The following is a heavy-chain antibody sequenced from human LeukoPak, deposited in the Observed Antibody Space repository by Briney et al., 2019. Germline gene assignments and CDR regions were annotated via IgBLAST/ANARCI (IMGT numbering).Heavy chain of an antibody. CDR1: GGSISGYY. J-gene: IGHJ4*02. CDR3: AKVSWHDAGGY. Sequence: SETLSLTCSVSGGSISGYYWSWIRQPAGKELEWIGRIFNSENTNYNPSLKSRITMSVDTSKNQFSLKLSSVTAADTAVYYCAKVSWHDAGGYWGQGTLVTVSS. D-gene: IGHD1-1*01. V-gene: IGHV4-4*07. CDR2: IFNSENT.